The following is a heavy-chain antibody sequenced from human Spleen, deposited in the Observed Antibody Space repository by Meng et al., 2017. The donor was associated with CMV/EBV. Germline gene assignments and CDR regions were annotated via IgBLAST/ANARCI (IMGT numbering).Heavy chain of an antibody. V-gene: IGHV3-23*01. D-gene: IGHD1-26*01. CDR3: AKDARSSTRYLGYAMDV. CDR2: ISGSVGST. Sequence: GESLKISCAASGFTFSSYAMSWVRQAPGKGLEWVSAISGSVGSTYYADSVKDRFTISRDNSNNTLYLQVNSLRAEDTAIYYCAKDARSSTRYLGYAMDVWGLGTTVTVSS. J-gene: IGHJ6*02. CDR1: GFTFSSYA.